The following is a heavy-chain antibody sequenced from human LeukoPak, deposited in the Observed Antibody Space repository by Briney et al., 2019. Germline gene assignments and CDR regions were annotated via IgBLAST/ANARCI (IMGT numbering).Heavy chain of an antibody. Sequence: PSETLSLTCGVSGGSITSTNYWTWVRQPPGKGLEWIGEVNLQGSTNYNPSLMGRVAISVDMSENHISLQLTSVTAADTAVYYCARDNGYNYGNYFDYWGQGTLVTVSS. V-gene: IGHV4-4*02. CDR3: ARDNGYNYGNYFDY. D-gene: IGHD5-24*01. J-gene: IGHJ4*02. CDR1: GGSITSTNY. CDR2: VNLQGST.